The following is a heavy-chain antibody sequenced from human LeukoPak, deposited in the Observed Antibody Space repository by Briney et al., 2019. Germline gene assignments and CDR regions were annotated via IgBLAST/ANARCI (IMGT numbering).Heavy chain of an antibody. J-gene: IGHJ6*02. CDR1: GFTFSSYS. V-gene: IGHV3-48*01. CDR2: ISSSSSTI. Sequence: GGSLRLSCAASGFTFSSYSMNWVRQAPGKGLEWVSYISSSSSTIYYADSVKGRFTISRDNAKNSLYLQMNSLRAEDTAVYYCARDTVSNRYYHYYGMDVWGQGTTVTVSS. CDR3: ARDTVSNRYYHYYGMDV. D-gene: IGHD4-11*01.